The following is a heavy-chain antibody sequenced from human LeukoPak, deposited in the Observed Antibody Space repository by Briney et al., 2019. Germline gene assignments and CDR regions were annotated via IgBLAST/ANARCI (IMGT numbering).Heavy chain of an antibody. D-gene: IGHD4/OR15-4a*01. Sequence: SGGSLRLSCAASGFTFSSYSMNWVRQAPGKGLEWVSSISSSSSYIYYADSVKGRFTISRDNSKNTLYLQMNSLRAEDTAVYYCARRAGAYSHPYDYWGQGTLVTVSS. V-gene: IGHV3-21*04. CDR1: GFTFSSYS. CDR2: ISSSSSYI. CDR3: ARRAGAYSHPYDY. J-gene: IGHJ4*02.